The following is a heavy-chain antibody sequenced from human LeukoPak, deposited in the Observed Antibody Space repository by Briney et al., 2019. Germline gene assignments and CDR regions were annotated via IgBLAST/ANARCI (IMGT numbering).Heavy chain of an antibody. D-gene: IGHD1-7*01. CDR1: GYTFTSYG. CDR3: ARGGILTGTTIDYNWFDP. CDR2: ISAYNGNT. Sequence: ASVKVSCKASGYTFTSYGISWVRQAPGQGLEWMGWISAYNGNTNYAQKLQGRVTMTTDTSTSTAYMELRSPRSDDTAVYYCARGGILTGTTIDYNWFDPWGQGTLVTVSS. V-gene: IGHV1-18*01. J-gene: IGHJ5*02.